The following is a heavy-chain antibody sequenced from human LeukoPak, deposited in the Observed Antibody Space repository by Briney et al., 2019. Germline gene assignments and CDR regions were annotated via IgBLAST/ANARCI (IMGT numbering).Heavy chain of an antibody. CDR3: ARVDYYGSGPYYYYGMDV. CDR2: IWSDGSNK. CDR1: GFTFSSYG. V-gene: IGHV3-33*01. Sequence: GGSLRLSCAASGFTFSSYGMHWVRQAPGKGLEWVAVIWSDGSNKYYADSVKGRFTISRDNSKNTLYLQMNSLRAEDTAVYYCARVDYYGSGPYYYYGMDVWGKGTTVTVSS. J-gene: IGHJ6*04. D-gene: IGHD3-10*01.